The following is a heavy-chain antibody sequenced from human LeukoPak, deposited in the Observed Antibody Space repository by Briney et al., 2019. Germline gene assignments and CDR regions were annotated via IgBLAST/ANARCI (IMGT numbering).Heavy chain of an antibody. CDR3: ARDKRGYFDGLNAFDI. CDR2: IKQDGSEK. Sequence: GGSLRPSCAVSGFTFSSYWMNWVRQAPGKGLEWVANIKQDGSEKNYVDSVKGRFTISRDNAKSSLFLQMNDLRAEDTAVYYCARDKRGYFDGLNAFDIWGQGTMVTVSS. D-gene: IGHD3-9*01. J-gene: IGHJ3*02. V-gene: IGHV3-7*01. CDR1: GFTFSSYW.